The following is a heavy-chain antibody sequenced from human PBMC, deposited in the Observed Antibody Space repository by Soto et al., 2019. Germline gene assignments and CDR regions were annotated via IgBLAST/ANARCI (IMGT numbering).Heavy chain of an antibody. D-gene: IGHD6-13*01. CDR1: GYTFTSYY. Sequence: ASVKVSCKASGYTFTSYYMHWVRQAPVQGLEWMGIINPSGGSTSYAQKVQGRVTMTRDTSTSTVYMELSSLRSEDTAVYYCARDIGYSSSWYNYYSYGMDVWGQGTTVTVSS. J-gene: IGHJ6*02. V-gene: IGHV1-46*01. CDR3: ARDIGYSSSWYNYYSYGMDV. CDR2: INPSGGST.